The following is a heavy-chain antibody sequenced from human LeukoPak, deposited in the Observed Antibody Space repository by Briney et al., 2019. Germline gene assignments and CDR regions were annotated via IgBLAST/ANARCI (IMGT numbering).Heavy chain of an antibody. J-gene: IGHJ4*02. D-gene: IGHD3-22*01. V-gene: IGHV3-33*01. CDR2: IWYDGSNK. CDR3: ARDYYDSSGYYYGAY. Sequence: PGRSLRLSCAASGFTFSNYGMHWVRQAPGKGLEWVAIIWYDGSNKNYADAVKGRFTISRDNSKNTLYVQMNSLRAEDTAVYYCARDYYDSSGYYYGAYWGQGTLVTVSS. CDR1: GFTFSNYG.